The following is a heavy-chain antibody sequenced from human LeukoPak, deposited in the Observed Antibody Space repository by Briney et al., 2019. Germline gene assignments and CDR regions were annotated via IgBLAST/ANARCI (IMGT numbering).Heavy chain of an antibody. V-gene: IGHV3-23*01. J-gene: IGHJ4*02. CDR2: ISGSGGSA. D-gene: IGHD3-9*01. Sequence: PGGSLRLSCAASGFTYSSYAMSWVRQAPGKGLEWVSAISGSGGSAYYADSVKGRFTISRDNSKNTLYLQMTSLRAEDTALYYCARTAAYDMLTGCYGLDYWGQGTLLTVSS. CDR1: GFTYSSYA. CDR3: ARTAAYDMLTGCYGLDY.